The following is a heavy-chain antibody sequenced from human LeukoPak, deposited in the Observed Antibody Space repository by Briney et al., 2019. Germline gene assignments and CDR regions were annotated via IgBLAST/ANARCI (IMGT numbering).Heavy chain of an antibody. CDR1: GYTFASYG. CDR2: ISAYNGNT. Sequence: ASVKVSCKASGYTFASYGISWVRQAPGQGLEWIGWISAYNGNTNYAQKFQDRVTLTTDTSATTVYMELTSLRSDDTAIYYWARDGTEDVRRSSQFYVKYNYNGMDGWGQGTMVTVSS. V-gene: IGHV1-18*01. CDR3: ARDGTEDVRRSSQFYVKYNYNGMDG. J-gene: IGHJ6*02. D-gene: IGHD3-16*01.